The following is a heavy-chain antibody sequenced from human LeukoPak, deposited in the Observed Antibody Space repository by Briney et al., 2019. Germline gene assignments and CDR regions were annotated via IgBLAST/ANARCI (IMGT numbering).Heavy chain of an antibody. V-gene: IGHV3-23*01. CDR2: ISGSGGST. CDR1: GFTFSSYA. D-gene: IGHD5-24*01. Sequence: GGSLRLSCAASGFTFSSYAMSWVRQAPGKELEWVSAISGSGGSTYYADSVKGRFTISRDNSKNTLYLQMNSLRAEDTAVYYCAKDLIRWLQLAPGAFDIWGQGTMVTVSS. J-gene: IGHJ3*02. CDR3: AKDLIRWLQLAPGAFDI.